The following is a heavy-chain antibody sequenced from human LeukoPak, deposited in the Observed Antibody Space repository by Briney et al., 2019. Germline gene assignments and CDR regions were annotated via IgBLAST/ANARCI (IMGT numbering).Heavy chain of an antibody. CDR3: ARRYSSDWFFDY. Sequence: SETLSLTCAVSGYSISSGYVWGWIRQPPGKGLEWIGNSHYTGSTYYNPSLKSRLTISLDTSKNQLSLKLSSVTAADTAVYYCARRYSSDWFFDYWGQGTLVTVSS. J-gene: IGHJ4*02. D-gene: IGHD6-19*01. CDR2: SHYTGST. CDR1: GYSISSGYV. V-gene: IGHV4-38-2*01.